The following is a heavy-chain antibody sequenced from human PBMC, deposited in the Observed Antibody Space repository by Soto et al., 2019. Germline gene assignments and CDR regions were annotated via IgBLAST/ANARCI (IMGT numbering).Heavy chain of an antibody. CDR1: GYTFSNYG. V-gene: IGHV1-18*04. J-gene: IGHJ3*02. D-gene: IGHD6-19*01. CDR3: ARHSSGWGGDAYDI. Sequence: QVHLVQSGAEVKRPGASVKVSCKASGYTFSNYGITWLRQAPGQGLEWMGWISTYNGKTNYVQKFQGRVTMTTDTSTSIAYMELRSLRSDDTAVYYCARHSSGWGGDAYDIWGQGTMVTASS. CDR2: ISTYNGKT.